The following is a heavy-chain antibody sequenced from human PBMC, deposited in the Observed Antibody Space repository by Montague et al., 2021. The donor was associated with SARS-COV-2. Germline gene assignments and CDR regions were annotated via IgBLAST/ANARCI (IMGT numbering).Heavy chain of an antibody. Sequence: SLRLSCAASGFTFSSHWMSWVRQAPGKGLEWVANIKQDGSEKYYVDSAKGRFTISRDNAKTSLFLQMNSLRAEDTAVYFCARSIWFGPFDYWGQGTLVTVSS. CDR1: GFTFSSHW. CDR3: ARSIWFGPFDY. CDR2: IKQDGSEK. D-gene: IGHD3-10*01. J-gene: IGHJ4*02. V-gene: IGHV3-7*01.